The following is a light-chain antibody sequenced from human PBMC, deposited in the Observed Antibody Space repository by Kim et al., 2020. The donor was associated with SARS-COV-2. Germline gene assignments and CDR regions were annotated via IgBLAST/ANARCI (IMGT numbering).Light chain of an antibody. CDR3: AAWDDTLSGLYV. J-gene: IGLJ1*01. CDR1: SSNIGSNT. CDR2: SND. V-gene: IGLV1-44*01. Sequence: GVTISCSGSSSNIGSNTVEWYQQLPGTAPKLLIYSNDQRPSGVSDRFCASKSGTSASLAISGLRSVDEANYYCAAWDDTLSGLYVFGSGTKVTVL.